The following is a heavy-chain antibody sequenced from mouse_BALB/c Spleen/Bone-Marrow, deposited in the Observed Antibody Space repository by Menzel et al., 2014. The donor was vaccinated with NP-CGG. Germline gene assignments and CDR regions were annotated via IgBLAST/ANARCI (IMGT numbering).Heavy chain of an antibody. J-gene: IGHJ2*02. CDR1: GFDFSRYW. CDR2: INPESSAI. Sequence: EVKLMESGGGLVQPGGSLKLSCTASGFDFSRYWLNWVRQVPGKGLEWIGEINPESSAINYTPSLKDNFIISRDNAKNTLYVXLIKVRFEDTALYYCARSDXXXXXXXXXXXGQGTSLTXSS. V-gene: IGHV4-1*02. CDR3: ARSDXXXXXXXXXX.